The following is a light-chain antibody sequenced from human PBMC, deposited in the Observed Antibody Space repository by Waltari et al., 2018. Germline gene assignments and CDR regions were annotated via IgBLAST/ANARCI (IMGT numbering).Light chain of an antibody. Sequence: HELTQPPSVSVSPGQTARITCSGDALSRQYAYWYQQKAGQAPVAVICKDSERPSGIPERFSGSTSGTTVTLTISGVQAEDEADYYCQTTDSSGAWAFGGGTKLTVL. CDR3: QTTDSSGAWA. CDR1: ALSRQY. V-gene: IGLV3-25*03. J-gene: IGLJ3*02. CDR2: KDS.